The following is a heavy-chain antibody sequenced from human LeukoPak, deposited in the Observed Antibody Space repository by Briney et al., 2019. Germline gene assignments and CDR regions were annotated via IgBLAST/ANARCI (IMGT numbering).Heavy chain of an antibody. V-gene: IGHV4-59*01. J-gene: IGHJ5*02. CDR3: ARGSFPAYMTTVTTRAFPFDP. CDR1: GDSISTYY. CDR2: IYYRVTS. Sequence: SETLSLTCTVSGDSISTYYWSWIRQPPGKGLEWIGYIYYRVTSDYNPSLKSRVTMSVDTSKNQFSLKLSSVTAADTAVYYCARGSFPAYMTTVTTRAFPFDPWGQGTLVTVSS. D-gene: IGHD4-17*01.